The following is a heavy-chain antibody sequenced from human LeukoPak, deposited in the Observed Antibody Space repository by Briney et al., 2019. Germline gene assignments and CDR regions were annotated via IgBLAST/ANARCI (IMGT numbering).Heavy chain of an antibody. J-gene: IGHJ5*02. CDR3: ARGGITIFGVAPPEYKNNWFDP. Sequence: GASVKVSCKASGYTFTSYYMHWVRQATGQGLEWMGWMNPNSGNTGYAQKFQGRVTITRNTSISTAYMELSSLRSEDTAVYYCARGGITIFGVAPPEYKNNWFDPWGQGTLVTVSS. D-gene: IGHD3-3*01. CDR2: MNPNSGNT. V-gene: IGHV1-8*03. CDR1: GYTFTSYY.